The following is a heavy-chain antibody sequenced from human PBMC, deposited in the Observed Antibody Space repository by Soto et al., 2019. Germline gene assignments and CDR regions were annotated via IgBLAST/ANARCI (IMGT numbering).Heavy chain of an antibody. D-gene: IGHD3-16*01. V-gene: IGHV4-39*01. J-gene: IGHJ4*02. CDR3: AKNPPRPGRFVY. CDR1: GASIAITACC. CDR2: IYYSGKT. Sequence: PFETRSLTSSLAGASIAITACCWVWIRQTPGKGLEWVGRIYYSGKTHYNPSLKRRATISVERSRNQFSLKVPSVTAADTVFYYGAKNPPRPGRFVYWGQGTAVNAS.